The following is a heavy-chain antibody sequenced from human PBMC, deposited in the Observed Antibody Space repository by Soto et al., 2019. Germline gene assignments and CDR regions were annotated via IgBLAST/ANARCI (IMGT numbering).Heavy chain of an antibody. J-gene: IGHJ4*02. CDR1: GGSISSGGYY. CDR3: ARSHRDNWGSPDYFDY. Sequence: QVQLQESGPGLVKPSQTLSLTCTVSGGSISSGGYYWSWIRQHPGKGLEWIGYIYYNGDTYYNPSIKRRVSISIDTSKNQFSLRLTSVTAADTAVYYCARSHRDNWGSPDYFDYWGQGTLVTVSS. V-gene: IGHV4-31*03. D-gene: IGHD7-27*01. CDR2: IYYNGDT.